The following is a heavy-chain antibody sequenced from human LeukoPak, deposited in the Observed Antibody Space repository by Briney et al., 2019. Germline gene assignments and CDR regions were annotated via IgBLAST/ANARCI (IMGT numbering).Heavy chain of an antibody. Sequence: GGSLRLSCAASGFTFSSYSMNWVRQTPGKGLEWVSSISNSSSYIYYADSVKGRFTISRDNAKNSLYLQMNSLRAEDTAVYYCAREVSDCSSTSCFYYYYYYYMDVWGKGTTVTVSS. D-gene: IGHD2-2*01. CDR2: ISNSSSYI. CDR3: AREVSDCSSTSCFYYYYYYYMDV. J-gene: IGHJ6*03. V-gene: IGHV3-21*01. CDR1: GFTFSSYS.